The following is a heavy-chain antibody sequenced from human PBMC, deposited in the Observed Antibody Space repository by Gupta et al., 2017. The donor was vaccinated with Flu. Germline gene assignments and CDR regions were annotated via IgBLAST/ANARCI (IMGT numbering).Heavy chain of an antibody. CDR1: GFTFSDYY. CDR2: ISGSTTYT. CDR3: ARSTSFRFDP. J-gene: IGHJ5*02. Sequence: QVQLVESGGGLVKPGGSLRLSCPASGFTFSDYYMTWIRQAPGKGLEWVSYISGSTTYTTYADSVKGRFTISRDNAKNSLYLQMNSLRAEDTAVYYCARSTSFRFDPWGQGTLVTVSS. V-gene: IGHV3-11*05. D-gene: IGHD2-2*01.